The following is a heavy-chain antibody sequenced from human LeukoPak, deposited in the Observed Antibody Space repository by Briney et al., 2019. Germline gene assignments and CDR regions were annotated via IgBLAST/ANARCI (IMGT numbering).Heavy chain of an antibody. CDR2: ISSSGSTI. CDR1: GFTFSSYE. CDR3: ARPKTGPAGMDV. Sequence: QSGGSLRLSCAASGFTFSSYEMNWVRQAPGKGLEWVSYISSSGSTIYYADSVKGRFTISRDNAKNSLYLQMNSLRAEDTAVYYCARPKTGPAGMDVWGQGTTVTVSS. J-gene: IGHJ6*02. V-gene: IGHV3-48*03. D-gene: IGHD1-1*01.